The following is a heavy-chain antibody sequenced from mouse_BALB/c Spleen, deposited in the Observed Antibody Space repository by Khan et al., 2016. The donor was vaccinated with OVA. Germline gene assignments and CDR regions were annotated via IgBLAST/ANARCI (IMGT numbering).Heavy chain of an antibody. V-gene: IGHV3-2*02. D-gene: IGHD2-9*01. CDR3: ARAYDGYYFDY. CDR2: ISYSGST. Sequence: EVQLQESGPGLVKPSQSLSLTCTVTGYSITSDYAWNWIRQFPGNKLEWMGYISYSGSTSYNPSLKSRISITRDTSKNQFFLQLNSGTTEDTATYYCARAYDGYYFDYWGQGTTLTVSS. CDR1: GYSITSDYA. J-gene: IGHJ2*01.